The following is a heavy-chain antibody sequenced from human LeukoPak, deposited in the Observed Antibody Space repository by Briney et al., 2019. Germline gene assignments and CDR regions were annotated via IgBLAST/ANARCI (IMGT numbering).Heavy chain of an antibody. D-gene: IGHD1-26*01. Sequence: GGSLRLSCAASGFTFSSYSMNWVRQAPGKGLEWVSSISSSSSYIYYADSVKGRFTISRDNAKNSLYLQMNSLRAEDTAVYYCARAKSVRWEWEPGDAFDIWGQGTMVTVSS. J-gene: IGHJ3*02. CDR3: ARAKSVRWEWEPGDAFDI. V-gene: IGHV3-21*01. CDR1: GFTFSSYS. CDR2: ISSSSSYI.